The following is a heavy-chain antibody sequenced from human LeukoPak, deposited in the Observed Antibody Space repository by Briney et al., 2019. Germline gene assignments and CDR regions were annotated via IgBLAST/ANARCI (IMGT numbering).Heavy chain of an antibody. Sequence: PGRSLRLSCAASGFTFSSYGMHWVRQAPGKGLEWVAVISYDGSNKYYADSVKGRFTISRDNSKNTLYLQMNSLRAEDTAVYYCARGDTMVRGTRYWGQGTLVTVSS. J-gene: IGHJ4*02. CDR3: ARGDTMVRGTRY. CDR1: GFTFSSYG. CDR2: ISYDGSNK. V-gene: IGHV3-30*03. D-gene: IGHD3-10*01.